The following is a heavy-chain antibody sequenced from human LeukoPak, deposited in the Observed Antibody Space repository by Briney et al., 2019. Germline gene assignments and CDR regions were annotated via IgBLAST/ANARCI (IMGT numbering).Heavy chain of an antibody. CDR3: ARGNYDFWSGYYTGLIYWFDP. D-gene: IGHD3-3*01. CDR1: GGSFSDYY. Sequence: SETLSLTCAVYGGSFSDYYWSWIRQPPGKGLEWIGEINHSGSTNYNPSLKSRVTISIDTSKNQFSLKLSSVTAADTAVYYCARGNYDFWSGYYTGLIYWFDPWGQGTLVTVSS. J-gene: IGHJ5*02. CDR2: INHSGST. V-gene: IGHV4-34*01.